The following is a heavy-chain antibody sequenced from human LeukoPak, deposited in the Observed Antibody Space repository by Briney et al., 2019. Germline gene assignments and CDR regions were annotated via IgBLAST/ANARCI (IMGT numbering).Heavy chain of an antibody. CDR1: GGSISSYY. CDR2: IYYSGST. V-gene: IGHV4-59*12. CDR3: ARDWCGGSCYSQYYYYYYGMDV. D-gene: IGHD2-15*01. J-gene: IGHJ6*02. Sequence: SETLSLTCTVSGGSISSYYWSWIRQHPGKGLEWIGYIYYSGSTYYNPSLKSRVTISVDTSKNQFSLKLSSVTAADTAVYYCARDWCGGSCYSQYYYYYYGMDVWGQGTTVTVSS.